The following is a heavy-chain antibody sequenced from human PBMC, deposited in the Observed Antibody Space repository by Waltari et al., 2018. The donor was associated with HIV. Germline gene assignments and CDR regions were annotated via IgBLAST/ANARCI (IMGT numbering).Heavy chain of an antibody. CDR1: GFTVSSNY. D-gene: IGHD6-6*01. V-gene: IGHV3-53*01. J-gene: IGHJ4*02. CDR3: ARAEIDGSSFDY. CDR2: IDGGWCT. Sequence: EVQLVESGGGLIQPGGSLRLSCAASGFTVSSNYMSWVRHAPGKGLEWVSVIDGGWCTDCAGSVKGRFTISRANSRNTLYLQMNSLRAEDTAVYYCARAEIDGSSFDYWGQGTLVTVSA.